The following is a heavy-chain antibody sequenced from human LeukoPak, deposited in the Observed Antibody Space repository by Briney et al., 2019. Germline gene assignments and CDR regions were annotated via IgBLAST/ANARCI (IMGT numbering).Heavy chain of an antibody. CDR3: ARFYGGNSVLYWYFDL. V-gene: IGHV4-34*01. J-gene: IGHJ2*01. CDR1: GGSFSGYY. CDR2: INHSGST. D-gene: IGHD4-23*01. Sequence: SSETLSLTCAVYGGSFSGYYWSRIRQPPGKGLEWIGEINHSGSTNYNPSLKSRVTISVDTSKNQFSLNLNSVTAADTAVYYCARFYGGNSVLYWYFDLWGRGTLVTVSS.